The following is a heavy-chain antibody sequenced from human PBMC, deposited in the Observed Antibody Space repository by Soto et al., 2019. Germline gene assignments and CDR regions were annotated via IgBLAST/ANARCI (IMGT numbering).Heavy chain of an antibody. V-gene: IGHV4-39*01. D-gene: IGHD2-15*01. J-gene: IGHJ6*03. Sequence: SETLSLTCTVSGGSISSSSYYWGWIRQPPGKGLEWIGSIYYSGSTYYNPSLKSRVTISVDTSKNQFSLKLSSVTAADTAVYYCARRVLGYCSGGSCYYYYMDVWGIGTTVTVSS. CDR1: GGSISSSSYY. CDR3: ARRVLGYCSGGSCYYYYMDV. CDR2: IYYSGST.